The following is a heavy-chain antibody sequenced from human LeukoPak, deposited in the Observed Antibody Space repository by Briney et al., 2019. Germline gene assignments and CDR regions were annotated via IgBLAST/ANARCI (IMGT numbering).Heavy chain of an antibody. CDR1: GYTFTSYY. D-gene: IGHD6-19*01. J-gene: IGHJ4*02. Sequence: ASVKVSCKASGYTFTSYYMHWVRQAPGQGLEWMGIINPSGGSTIYAQKFQGRVTMTRDTSTSTVYMELSSLTSEDTAVYYCATAVAGTSGEVDYWGQGTLVTVSS. CDR2: INPSGGST. CDR3: ATAVAGTSGEVDY. V-gene: IGHV1-46*01.